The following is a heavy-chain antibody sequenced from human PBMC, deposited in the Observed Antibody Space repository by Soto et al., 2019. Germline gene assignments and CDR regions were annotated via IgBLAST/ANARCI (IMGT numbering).Heavy chain of an antibody. J-gene: IGHJ5*02. D-gene: IGHD3-16*01. CDR3: ARGSRPRGTNWFDP. CDR1: GDSIRTYY. CDR2: IYDTGST. Sequence: QVQLQESGPGLVKPSETLSLTCTVSGDSIRTYYWSWIRQPPGKGLEWIGHIYDTGSTNYNPSLKNRITISLDTSKNQFSVSLRFVTAADTAVYYCARGSRPRGTNWFDPWGQGSLVTVSS. V-gene: IGHV4-59*01.